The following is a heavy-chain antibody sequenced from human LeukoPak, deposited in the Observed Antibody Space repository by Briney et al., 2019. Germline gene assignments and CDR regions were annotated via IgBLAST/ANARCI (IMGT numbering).Heavy chain of an antibody. CDR1: GFTFSTYA. Sequence: GGSLTLSCAASGFTFSTYATSWVRQAPGKGLEWVSAISSSGDSTYYADSVKGRFTISRDNSKNTLYVHMNSLRAEDTAIYYCAKDYVGQVPDAFDIWGQGTMVTVSS. CDR2: ISSSGDST. D-gene: IGHD1-26*01. V-gene: IGHV3-23*01. J-gene: IGHJ3*02. CDR3: AKDYVGQVPDAFDI.